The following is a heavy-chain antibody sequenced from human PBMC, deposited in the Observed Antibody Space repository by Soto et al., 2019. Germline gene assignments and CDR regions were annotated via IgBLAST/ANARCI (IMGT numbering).Heavy chain of an antibody. CDR1: GFTFSSYA. CDR3: ATGIQLWLGDDAFDI. V-gene: IGHV3-30-3*01. Sequence: GGSLRLSCAASGFTFSSYAMHWVRQAPGKGLEWVAIISYDGSNKYYADSVKGRFTISRDNSKNTLYLQMNSLRAEDTAVYYCATGIQLWLGDDAFDIWGQGTMVTVSS. CDR2: ISYDGSNK. D-gene: IGHD5-18*01. J-gene: IGHJ3*02.